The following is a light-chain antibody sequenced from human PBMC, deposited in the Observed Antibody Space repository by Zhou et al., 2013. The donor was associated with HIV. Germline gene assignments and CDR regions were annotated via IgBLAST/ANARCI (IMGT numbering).Light chain of an antibody. J-gene: IGKJ1*01. CDR2: KAS. CDR3: QQYNSYWT. Sequence: DIQMTQSPSTLSASVGDRVTITCRASESISNWLAWYQQKAGKAPKLLIYKASILESGVSSRFSGSGSGTEFTLTISSLQPDDFATYYCQQYNSYWTFGQGTKVEIK. V-gene: IGKV1-5*03. CDR1: ESISNW.